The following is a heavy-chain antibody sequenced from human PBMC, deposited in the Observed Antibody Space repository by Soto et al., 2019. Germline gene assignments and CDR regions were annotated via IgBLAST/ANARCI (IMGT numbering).Heavy chain of an antibody. CDR3: ARREIQGPIDY. D-gene: IGHD1-26*01. Sequence: QVQLQESGPGLVKPSDTLSLTCAVSGYSISSSNWWGWIRQPPGKGLEWIGYIYYSGTTYYNPSLKIRVTMSVETSKNQFSLNLTSVTAVDTAVYYCARREIQGPIDYWGQGTLTTVSS. J-gene: IGHJ4*02. V-gene: IGHV4-28*01. CDR1: GYSISSSNW. CDR2: IYYSGTT.